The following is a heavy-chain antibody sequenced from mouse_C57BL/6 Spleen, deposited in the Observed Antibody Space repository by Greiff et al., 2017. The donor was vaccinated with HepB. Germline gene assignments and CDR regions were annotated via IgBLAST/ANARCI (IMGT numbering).Heavy chain of an antibody. CDR3: ARVGDGGAMDY. CDR1: GFTFSSYA. D-gene: IGHD3-3*01. V-gene: IGHV5-4*03. Sequence: EVKLVESGGGLVKPGGSLKLSCAASGFTFSSYAMSWVRQTPEKRLEWVATISDGGSYTYYPDNVKGRFTISRDNAKNNLYLQMSHLKSEDTAMYYCARVGDGGAMDYWGQGTSVTVSS. J-gene: IGHJ4*01. CDR2: ISDGGSYT.